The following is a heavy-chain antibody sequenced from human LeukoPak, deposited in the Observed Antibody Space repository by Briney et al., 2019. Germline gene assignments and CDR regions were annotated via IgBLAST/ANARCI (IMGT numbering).Heavy chain of an antibody. CDR1: GYHFPDYY. CDR2: INPNSGGT. J-gene: IGHJ4*02. D-gene: IGHD3-3*01. Sequence: ASVKVSCKASGYHFPDYYIHWLRQAPGQGLQWMGRINPNSGGTDYAQKFQGRVTMTRDTPITTVYMELSSLRSDDTAFFYCARKSSKTFFDWGQGTLVTVSS. CDR3: ARKSSKTFFD. V-gene: IGHV1-2*02.